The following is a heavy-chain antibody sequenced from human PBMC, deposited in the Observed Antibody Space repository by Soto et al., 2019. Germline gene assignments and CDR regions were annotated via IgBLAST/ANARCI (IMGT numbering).Heavy chain of an antibody. CDR1: GYTFNSYY. Sequence: ASVKVSCKASGYTFNSYYMHWVRQTPGQGLEWMGIINPSGGSTSYAQKFQGRVTMTRDTSTSTVYMELSSLRSEDTAVYYCARLGYCSGGSCPARRSAFDYWGQGTLVTVSS. CDR3: ARLGYCSGGSCPARRSAFDY. CDR2: INPSGGST. D-gene: IGHD2-15*01. J-gene: IGHJ4*02. V-gene: IGHV1-46*02.